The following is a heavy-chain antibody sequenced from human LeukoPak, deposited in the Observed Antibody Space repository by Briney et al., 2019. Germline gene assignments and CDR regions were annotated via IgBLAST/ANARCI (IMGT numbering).Heavy chain of an antibody. J-gene: IGHJ4*02. V-gene: IGHV1-2*02. CDR3: ARETGQFEHDS. D-gene: IGHD5-24*01. CDR2: INPKSGDT. Sequence: ASVKVSCKAYGYTSTAYYMHWVRQAPGQGPEWMGWINPKSGDTNYAQKFQGRVTMTRDTSISTGYMELSRLTSDDTAVYYCARETGQFEHDSWGQGTLVTVSS. CDR1: GYTSTAYY.